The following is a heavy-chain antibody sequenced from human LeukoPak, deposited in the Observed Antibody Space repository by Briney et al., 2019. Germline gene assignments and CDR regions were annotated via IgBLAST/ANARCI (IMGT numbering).Heavy chain of an antibody. CDR2: INPNSDDP. CDR3: ARDGGHYYDASGYYSGFDY. D-gene: IGHD3-22*01. Sequence: GASVKVSCKASGYTFTDYYMHWVRQAPGQGLEGMGWINPNSDDPKYAQKFQGRVTMTRDTSISTAYMELSSLRSDDTAIYYCARDGGHYYDASGYYSGFDYWGQGTLVTVSS. V-gene: IGHV1-2*02. CDR1: GYTFTDYY. J-gene: IGHJ4*02.